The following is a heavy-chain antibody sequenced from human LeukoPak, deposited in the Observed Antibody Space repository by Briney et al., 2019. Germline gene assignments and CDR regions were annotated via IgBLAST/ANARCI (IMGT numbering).Heavy chain of an antibody. Sequence: GASVKVSCKASGYTFTGYYMHWVRQAPGQGLEWMGWINPNSGGTNYAQKLQGRVTMTTDTSTSTAYMELRSLRSDDTAVYYCARDGFIVADNWFDPWGQGTLVPVSS. D-gene: IGHD2-15*01. CDR2: INPNSGGT. CDR3: ARDGFIVADNWFDP. J-gene: IGHJ5*02. CDR1: GYTFTGYY. V-gene: IGHV1-2*02.